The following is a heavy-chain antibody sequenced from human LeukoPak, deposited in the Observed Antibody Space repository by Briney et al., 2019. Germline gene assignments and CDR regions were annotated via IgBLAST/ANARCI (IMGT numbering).Heavy chain of an antibody. CDR1: GFTFSNND. CDR3: ARGSTTVAFEI. Sequence: GGSLRLSCAASGFTFSNNDMHWVRQGPGKGLEWVSAIDTSGDTYYPGSVKGRFTISRENAKNILYLQMNSLRVGDTAVYYCARGSTTVAFEI. V-gene: IGHV3-13*01. J-gene: IGHJ3*02. D-gene: IGHD1-26*01. CDR2: IDTSGDT.